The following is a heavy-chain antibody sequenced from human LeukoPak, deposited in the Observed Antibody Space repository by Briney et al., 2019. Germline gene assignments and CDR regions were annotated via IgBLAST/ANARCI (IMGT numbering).Heavy chain of an antibody. V-gene: IGHV3-23*01. CDR2: ITSSGEGT. D-gene: IGHD3-22*01. J-gene: IGHJ4*02. Sequence: GGSLRLSCAGSGFTFSIYAMSWVRQAPGKGVEWVSSITSSGEGTYYAVSVKGRFTISRDNSENMLYLQMNSLRVEDTAVYFCAKDRPNYYGSNGHYYRRDGDYWGQGTLVTVSS. CDR1: GFTFSIYA. CDR3: AKDRPNYYGSNGHYYRRDGDY.